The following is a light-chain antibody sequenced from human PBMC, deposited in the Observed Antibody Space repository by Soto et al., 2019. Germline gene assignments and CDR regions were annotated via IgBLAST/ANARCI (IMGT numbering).Light chain of an antibody. Sequence: EIVLRQSPDTLSLSPGERAILSCRVSQSVISNYLAWYQLTPGQAPRLLIYGASSRATGIPDRFSGSGSGTDFSLTITRLEPEDFAVYYCQQYANTPLTFDQGTKVEIK. V-gene: IGKV3-20*01. J-gene: IGKJ1*01. CDR1: QSVISNY. CDR3: QQYANTPLT. CDR2: GAS.